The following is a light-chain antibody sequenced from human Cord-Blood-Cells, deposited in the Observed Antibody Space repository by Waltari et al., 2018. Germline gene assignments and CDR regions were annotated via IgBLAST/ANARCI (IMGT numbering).Light chain of an antibody. Sequence: EIVLTQSPATLSLSPVERATLSCRPSQSGNSYLAWHQQKPAQAPRLLIYDASNRATGIPARFSGCGSGTDFTLTISSLEPEDFAFYYCQQRSNCAITFGQGTRLEIK. CDR1: QSGNSY. J-gene: IGKJ5*01. CDR2: DAS. V-gene: IGKV3-11*01. CDR3: QQRSNCAIT.